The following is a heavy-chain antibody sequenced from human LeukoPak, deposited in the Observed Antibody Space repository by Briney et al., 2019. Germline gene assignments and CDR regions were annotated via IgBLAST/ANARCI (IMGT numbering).Heavy chain of an antibody. Sequence: ASVKVSCKASGGTFSSYAISWVRQATGQGLEWMGWMNPNSGNTGYAQKFQGRVTMTRNTPISTAYMELSSLRSEDTAVYYCAIPRYHYNSSGYYPFDYWGQGSLVTVSS. D-gene: IGHD3-22*01. V-gene: IGHV1-8*02. J-gene: IGHJ4*02. CDR1: GGTFSSYA. CDR3: AIPRYHYNSSGYYPFDY. CDR2: MNPNSGNT.